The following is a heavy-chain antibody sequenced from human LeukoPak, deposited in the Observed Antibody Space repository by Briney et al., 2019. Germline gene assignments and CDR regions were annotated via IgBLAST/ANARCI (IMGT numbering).Heavy chain of an antibody. D-gene: IGHD4-11*01. CDR1: GFTFSSYA. J-gene: IGHJ4*02. CDR3: AKGQGYGNDYFDY. V-gene: IGHV3-23*01. CDR2: ISGSGGST. Sequence: GGSLRLSCAASGFTFSSYAMSWVRQAPGKGLEWVSAISGSGGSTYYADSVKGRFTLSRDNSKSTLYLQMNSLRAEDTAVYYCAKGQGYGNDYFDYWGQGTLVTVSS.